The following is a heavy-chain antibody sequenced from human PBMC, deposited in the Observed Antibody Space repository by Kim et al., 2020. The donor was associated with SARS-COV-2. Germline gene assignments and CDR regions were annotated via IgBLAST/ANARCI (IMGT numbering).Heavy chain of an antibody. CDR3: ANSRSNPTCCFDY. J-gene: IGHJ4*02. CDR1: GYTFTNYG. Sequence: ASVKVSCKASGYTFTNYGIHWVRQAPGQRPEWMGWINGGNGDTKYSENVQGRVIITRVTSASTAYMELSGLTSEDTAVYYCANSRSNPTCCFDYWGQGTLVTVSS. D-gene: IGHD2-2*01. V-gene: IGHV1-3*01. CDR2: INGGNGDT.